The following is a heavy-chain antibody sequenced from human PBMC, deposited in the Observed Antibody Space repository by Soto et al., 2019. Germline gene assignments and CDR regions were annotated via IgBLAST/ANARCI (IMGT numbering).Heavy chain of an antibody. Sequence: GGSLRLSCTASGFTFGDYAMSWFRQAPGKGLEWVGFIRSKAYGGTTEYAASVKGRFTISRDDSKSIAYLQMNSLKTEDTAVYYCTRWYYYDSSGYDDYWGQGTLVTVSS. V-gene: IGHV3-49*03. J-gene: IGHJ4*02. CDR1: GFTFGDYA. CDR2: IRSKAYGGTT. CDR3: TRWYYYDSSGYDDY. D-gene: IGHD3-22*01.